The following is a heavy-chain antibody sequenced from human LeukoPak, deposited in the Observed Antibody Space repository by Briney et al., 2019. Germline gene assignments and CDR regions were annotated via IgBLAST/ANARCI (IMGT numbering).Heavy chain of an antibody. Sequence: ASVKVSCKASGYTFTGYYMHWVRQAPGQGLEWMGWINPNSGGTNYAQKFQGRVTMTRDTSISTDYMELSDLRSDDTAVYYCARFRGSGWYSFDLWGQGTLVTVSS. V-gene: IGHV1-2*02. CDR1: GYTFTGYY. CDR3: ARFRGSGWYSFDL. CDR2: INPNSGGT. D-gene: IGHD6-19*01. J-gene: IGHJ5*02.